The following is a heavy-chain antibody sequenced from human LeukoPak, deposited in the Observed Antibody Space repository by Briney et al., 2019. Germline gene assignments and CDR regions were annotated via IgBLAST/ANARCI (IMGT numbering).Heavy chain of an antibody. Sequence: SETLSLTCGVSGYSISGGYYWGWIRQPPGKGLEWIGSIYHSGRTYYNSSLKSRVTISVDTSKNQFSLKLNSVTAADTAVYYCAREDYDTSGYYRPYWGQGTLVTVAS. CDR1: GYSISGGYY. CDR3: AREDYDTSGYYRPY. J-gene: IGHJ4*02. CDR2: IYHSGRT. D-gene: IGHD3-22*01. V-gene: IGHV4-38-2*02.